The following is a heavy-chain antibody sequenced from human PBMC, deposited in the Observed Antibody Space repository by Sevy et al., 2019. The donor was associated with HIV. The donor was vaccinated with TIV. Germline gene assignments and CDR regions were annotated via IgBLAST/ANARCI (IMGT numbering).Heavy chain of an antibody. D-gene: IGHD3-9*01. Sequence: GGSLRLSCTASGFTFTDYVMNWVRQAPGRGLEWVSCIGGSGGSTQYADAVKGRFTISRDNSKNTLYLQMNSLRAEDTAVYYCATDRISDWFFDTWGQGTLVTVSS. CDR2: IGGSGGST. CDR1: GFTFTDYV. CDR3: ATDRISDWFFDT. V-gene: IGHV3-23*01. J-gene: IGHJ4*02.